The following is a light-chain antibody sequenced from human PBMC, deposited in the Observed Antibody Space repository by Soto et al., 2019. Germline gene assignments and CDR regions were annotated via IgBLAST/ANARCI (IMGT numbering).Light chain of an antibody. CDR2: EVV. Sequence: QSVLTQPPSASVSPGQSVTISCTGTKNDIGVYDFVSWYHHHPGKAPRLIIYEVVQRPSGVPDRFSGSKSGNKASLTVSGLQAADEADYFCKSYAGSNPYVFGSGTKRTVL. CDR1: KNDIGVYDF. CDR3: KSYAGSNPYV. J-gene: IGLJ1*01. V-gene: IGLV2-8*01.